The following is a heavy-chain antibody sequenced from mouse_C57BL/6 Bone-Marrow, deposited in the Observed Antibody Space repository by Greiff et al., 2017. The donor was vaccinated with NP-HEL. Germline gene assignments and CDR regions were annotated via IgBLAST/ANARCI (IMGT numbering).Heavy chain of an antibody. CDR2: ISNLAYSI. V-gene: IGHV5-15*04. CDR3: GRYYYAMDY. CDR1: GFTFSDYG. Sequence: EVMLVESGGGLVQPGGSLKLSCAASGFTFSDYGMAWVRQAPRKGPEWVAFISNLAYSIYYAATVTGRFTISRENAKNTLYLEMSSLRSEDTAMYYCGRYYYAMDYWGQGTSVTVSS. J-gene: IGHJ4*01.